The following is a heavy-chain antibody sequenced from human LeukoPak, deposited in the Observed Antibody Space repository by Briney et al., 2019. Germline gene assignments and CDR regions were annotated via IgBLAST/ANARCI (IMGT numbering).Heavy chain of an antibody. CDR3: TTDGDGYKHLSYYFDY. J-gene: IGHJ4*02. V-gene: IGHV3-15*07. CDR1: GFTFSNAW. CDR2: IKSKTDGGTT. Sequence: PGGSLRLSCAASGFTFSNAWMNWVRQAPGKGLEWVGRIKSKTDGGTTDYAAPVKDGFTISRDDSKNTLYLQMNSLKTEDTAVYYCTTDGDGYKHLSYYFDYWGQGTLVTVSP. D-gene: IGHD5-24*01.